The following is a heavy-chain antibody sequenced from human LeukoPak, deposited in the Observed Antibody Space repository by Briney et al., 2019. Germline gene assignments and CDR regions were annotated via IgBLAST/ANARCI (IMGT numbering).Heavy chain of an antibody. CDR1: GYSFANYW. D-gene: IGHD6-13*01. V-gene: IGHV5-51*01. CDR3: ARVLDLAAAGYNWFDP. J-gene: IGHJ5*02. Sequence: GESLKISSKATGYSFANYWVGWVRQMPGKCLEWMGIIYPDDSNTRYSPSFQGQVTISADKSITTAYLQWSSLKASDTAMYYCARVLDLAAAGYNWFDPWGQGTLVTVSS. CDR2: IYPDDSNT.